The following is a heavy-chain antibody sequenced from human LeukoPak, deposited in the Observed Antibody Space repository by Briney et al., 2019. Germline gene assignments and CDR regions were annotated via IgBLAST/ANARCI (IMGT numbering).Heavy chain of an antibody. Sequence: SETLSLTCTVSGGSVSGYYWSWIRQPPGKGLEWIGYIYYSGNTNYNPSLKSRLIMSLDTSKNHFSLKLNSVTAADTAVYYCARHKDSGDYPLDYWGHGILVSVSS. CDR3: ARHKDSGDYPLDY. V-gene: IGHV4-59*02. D-gene: IGHD4-17*01. J-gene: IGHJ4*01. CDR1: GGSVSGYY. CDR2: IYYSGNT.